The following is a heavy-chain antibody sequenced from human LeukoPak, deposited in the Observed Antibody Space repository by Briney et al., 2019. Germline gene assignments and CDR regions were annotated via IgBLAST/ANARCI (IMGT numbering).Heavy chain of an antibody. Sequence: PSEALSLTCTVSGASISNYYWSWIRQPAGKGLEWIGRLYTSGSINFNPSLKSRITMSVDTSKNQFSLRLSSVTAADTAVYCCAGATWGSGYFDYWGQGTLVTVSS. V-gene: IGHV4-4*07. J-gene: IGHJ4*02. CDR2: LYTSGSI. CDR3: AGATWGSGYFDY. D-gene: IGHD7-27*01. CDR1: GASISNYY.